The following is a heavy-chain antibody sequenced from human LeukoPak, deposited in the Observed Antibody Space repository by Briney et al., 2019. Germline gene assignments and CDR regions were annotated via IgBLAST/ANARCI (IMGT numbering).Heavy chain of an antibody. Sequence: PSETLSLTCAVYGGSFSGYYWSWIRQPAGKGLEWIGRIYTSGSTNYNPSLKSRVTMSVDTSKNQFSLKLSSVTAADTAVYYCARDDYYYGMDVWGQGTTVTVSS. CDR3: ARDDYYYGMDV. J-gene: IGHJ6*02. CDR2: IYTSGST. V-gene: IGHV4-4*07. CDR1: GGSFSGYY.